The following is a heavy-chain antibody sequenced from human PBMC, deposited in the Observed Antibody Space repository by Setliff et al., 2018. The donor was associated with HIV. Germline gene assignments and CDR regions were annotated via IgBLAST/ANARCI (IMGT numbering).Heavy chain of an antibody. CDR2: IHTSGST. V-gene: IGHV4-61*02. D-gene: IGHD6-13*01. CDR3: ATGVPSSNWYGLAFDI. CDR1: GGSISSDGYY. Sequence: PSETLSLTCSFSGGSISSDGYYWNWIRQAAGKGLEWIGRIHTSGSTNYNPSLKSRVTISADTSRDQFSLRLTSVSAADTAVYYCATGVPSSNWYGLAFDIWGQGTMVTV. J-gene: IGHJ3*02.